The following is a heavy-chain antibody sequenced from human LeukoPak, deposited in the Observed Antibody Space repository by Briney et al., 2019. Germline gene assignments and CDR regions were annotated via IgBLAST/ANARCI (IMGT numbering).Heavy chain of an antibody. CDR1: GFSVGIHY. Sequence: GGSLRLSCAASGFSVGIHYMTWVRQAPGKGLQCVSMLFGSGDTRYTDSVKGRFTISRDDSKNTLYLQMNTLRAEDTAVYYCARWYCTSTSCYYDHWGQGTLVTVCS. D-gene: IGHD2-2*01. V-gene: IGHV3-53*01. J-gene: IGHJ5*02. CDR2: LFGSGDT. CDR3: ARWYCTSTSCYYDH.